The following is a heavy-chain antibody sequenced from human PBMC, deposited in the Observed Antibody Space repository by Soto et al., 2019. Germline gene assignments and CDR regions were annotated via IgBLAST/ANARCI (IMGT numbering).Heavy chain of an antibody. CDR3: ARDGLLFSGPYRPSRFDY. CDR1: GFKFSDYW. Sequence: DVQLVESGGGWVQPGRSLRLSCAASGFKFSDYWMSWVRQAPGKGLEWVGNIKHDTSEAHYADSVKGRFTITRDNIKNFLFLQMRDLRADDTASYYCARDGLLFSGPYRPSRFDYWGLEPWSPSP. V-gene: IGHV3-7*03. CDR2: IKHDTSEA. J-gene: IGHJ4*01. D-gene: IGHD3-16*02.